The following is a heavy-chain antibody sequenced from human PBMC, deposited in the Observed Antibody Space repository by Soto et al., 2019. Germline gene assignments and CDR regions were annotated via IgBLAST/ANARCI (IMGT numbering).Heavy chain of an antibody. V-gene: IGHV6-1*01. CDR2: TYYRSKNYN. Sequence: PSQTLSLTCAISGDSVSSNSAAWNWIRQSPSRGLEWLGRTYYRSKNYNDYSVSVKSRITFIPDTSKNQFSLQLNSVTPEDTAVYYCARRGTLGGTFDYWGQGILVTVSS. J-gene: IGHJ4*02. CDR3: ARRGTLGGTFDY. D-gene: IGHD1-26*01. CDR1: GDSVSSNSAA.